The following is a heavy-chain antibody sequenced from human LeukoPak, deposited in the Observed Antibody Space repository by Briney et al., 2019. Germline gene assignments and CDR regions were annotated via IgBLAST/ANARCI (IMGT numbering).Heavy chain of an antibody. J-gene: IGHJ4*02. Sequence: GESLKISCQGSGYSFTSSWIGWVRQMPGTGLEWTGIIYPGDSDTRYSPSFQGQVTISADKSISTAYLQWSSLKASDTAMYYCARFSVGGTYYPNYWGQGTLVSVSS. CDR3: ARFSVGGTYYPNY. CDR2: IYPGDSDT. CDR1: GYSFTSSW. D-gene: IGHD1-26*01. V-gene: IGHV5-51*01.